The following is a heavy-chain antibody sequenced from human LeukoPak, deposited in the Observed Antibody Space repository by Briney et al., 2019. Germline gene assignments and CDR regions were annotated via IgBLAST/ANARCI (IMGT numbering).Heavy chain of an antibody. J-gene: IGHJ3*02. CDR2: IYYSGST. V-gene: IGHV4-31*03. CDR3: ARQYYYDSSATAGAFDI. Sequence: SQTLSLTCTVSGGSISSGSYYWSWIRQPAGKGLEWIGYIYYSGSTYYNPSLKSRVTISVDTSKNQFSLKLSSVTAADTAVYYCARQYYYDSSATAGAFDIWGQGTMVTVSS. CDR1: GGSISSGSYY. D-gene: IGHD3-22*01.